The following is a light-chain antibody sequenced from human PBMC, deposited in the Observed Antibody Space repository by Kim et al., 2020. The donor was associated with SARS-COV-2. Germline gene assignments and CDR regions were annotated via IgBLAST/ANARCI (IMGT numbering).Light chain of an antibody. CDR1: SSNIGNNA. CDR2: YND. Sequence: QPVLTQPPSVSEAPRQRVTISCSGSSSNIGNNAVNWYQQLPGKAPKLLIYYNDLLPSGVSDRFSGSKSGTSASLAISGLQSEDEADYYCSTWDDNLTGWVFGGGTQLTVL. J-gene: IGLJ3*02. V-gene: IGLV1-36*01. CDR3: STWDDNLTGWV.